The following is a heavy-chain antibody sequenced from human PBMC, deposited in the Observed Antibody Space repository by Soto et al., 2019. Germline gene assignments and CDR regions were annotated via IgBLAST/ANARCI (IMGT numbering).Heavy chain of an antibody. CDR1: GFSFTTYS. CDR3: ANTYYYASVSYYVADN. Sequence: EVQLLESGGGLVQTGGSLRLSCAASGFSFTTYSMSWVRQAPGKGLEWVSTISNSRGITYYADSVKGQFTISRDISKNSMYMQMNGLRAEDTALYYCANTYYYASVSYYVADNWGQGTLVTVSS. V-gene: IGHV3-23*01. CDR2: ISNSRGIT. J-gene: IGHJ4*02. D-gene: IGHD3-10*01.